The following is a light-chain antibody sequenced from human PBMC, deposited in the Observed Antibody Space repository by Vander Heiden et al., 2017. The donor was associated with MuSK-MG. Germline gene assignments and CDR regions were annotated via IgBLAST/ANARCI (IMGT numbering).Light chain of an antibody. CDR3: QQLNSYPQT. Sequence: DIQLTQSPSFLSASVGDRVTITCRASQGISSYLAWYQQKPGKAPKLLIYAASTFQSGVPSRFSGSGSGTEFTLTVSSLHPEDFATYYCQQLNSYPQTFGPGTKVDIK. CDR2: AAS. CDR1: QGISSY. J-gene: IGKJ3*01. V-gene: IGKV1-9*01.